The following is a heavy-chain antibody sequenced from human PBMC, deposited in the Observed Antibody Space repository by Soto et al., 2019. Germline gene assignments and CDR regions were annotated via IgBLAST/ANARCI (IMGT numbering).Heavy chain of an antibody. V-gene: IGHV3-30*18. Sequence: SGGSLRLSCAASGFTFSTYAMHWVRQAPGKGLEWVTVITYDGNKKYYADSVKGRFTISRDNSKNTVYLEMNSLRAEDTAVYYCAKRSDDGYGMDVWGQGTTVTVSS. CDR2: ITYDGNKK. CDR3: AKRSDDGYGMDV. J-gene: IGHJ6*02. D-gene: IGHD4-17*01. CDR1: GFTFSTYA.